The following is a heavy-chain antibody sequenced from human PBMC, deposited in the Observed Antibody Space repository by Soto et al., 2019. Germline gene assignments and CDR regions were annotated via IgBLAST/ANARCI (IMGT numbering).Heavy chain of an antibody. CDR2: IYSGGST. J-gene: IGHJ4*02. V-gene: IGHV3-66*04. CDR3: ARHGYNYGGGYFDY. D-gene: IGHD5-18*01. Sequence: EVQLVESGGGLVQPGGSLRLSCAASGVTVSSNYMSWVRQAPGKGLEWVSVIYSGGSTYYADSVKGRFTISRDNSKNTLYLQMNSLGAEDTAVYYCARHGYNYGGGYFDYWGQGTLVTVSS. CDR1: GVTVSSNY.